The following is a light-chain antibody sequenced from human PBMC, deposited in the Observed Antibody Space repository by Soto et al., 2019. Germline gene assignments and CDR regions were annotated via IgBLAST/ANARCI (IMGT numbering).Light chain of an antibody. V-gene: IGKV1-39*01. CDR1: QSISSY. CDR2: AVS. CDR3: QQNYITPLA. J-gene: IGKJ3*01. Sequence: DIEMTQSPSSLSASVGDRVTITCRASQSISSYLNWYQQKPGKAPKLLIYAVSNLQSGVPSRFSGSGSGTDFTLTISSLQPEDFATYYCQQNYITPLASGPGTKVDIK.